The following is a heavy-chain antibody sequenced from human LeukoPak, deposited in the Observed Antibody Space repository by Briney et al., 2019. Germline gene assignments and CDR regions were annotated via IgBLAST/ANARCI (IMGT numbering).Heavy chain of an antibody. Sequence: GGSLRLSCAASGFTVSNNFMNWVRQAPGKGLEWVSGIGGSGDSTSHADSVKGRFTISRDNSKNTLYLQMNGLRAEDTAVYYCAKDRGALVDTGTLNYWGQGTLVTVSS. CDR3: AKDRGALVDTGTLNY. CDR2: IGGSGDST. J-gene: IGHJ4*02. V-gene: IGHV3-23*01. D-gene: IGHD5-18*01. CDR1: GFTVSNNF.